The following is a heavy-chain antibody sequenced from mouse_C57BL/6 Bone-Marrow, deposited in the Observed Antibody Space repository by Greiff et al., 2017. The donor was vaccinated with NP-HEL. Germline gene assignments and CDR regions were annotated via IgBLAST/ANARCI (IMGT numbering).Heavy chain of an antibody. V-gene: IGHV1-22*01. J-gene: IGHJ2*01. CDR3: ARLGIYDGYYRFDY. Sequence: VQLKESGPELVKPGASVKMSCKASGYTFTDYNMHWVKQSHGKSLEWIGYINPNNGGTSYNQKFKGKATLTVNKSSSTAYMELRSLTSEDSAVYYCARLGIYDGYYRFDYWGQGTTLTVSS. CDR1: GYTFTDYN. D-gene: IGHD2-3*01. CDR2: INPNNGGT.